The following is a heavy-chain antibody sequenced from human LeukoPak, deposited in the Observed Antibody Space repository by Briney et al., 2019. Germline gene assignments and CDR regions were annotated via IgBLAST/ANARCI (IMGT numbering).Heavy chain of an antibody. J-gene: IGHJ4*02. CDR1: GFTFSTYA. CDR2: ISGCGGNT. CDR3: APLGSTVDY. Sequence: HPGGSLRLSCAASGFTFSTYAMSWVRQAPGKGLEWVSAISGCGGNTYYADSVKGRFTISRDNSKNTLYLQMNSLRAEDTAVYYCAPLGSTVDYWGQGTLVTVSS. V-gene: IGHV3-23*01.